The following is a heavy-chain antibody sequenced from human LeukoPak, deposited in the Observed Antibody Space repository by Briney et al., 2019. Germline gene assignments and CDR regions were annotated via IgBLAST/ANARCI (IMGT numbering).Heavy chain of an antibody. D-gene: IGHD2-15*01. Sequence: SETLSLTCTVSGGSISGYSWSWLRQPPGKGLEYIGYIGYIYYNGSTNHNPSLKSRVTISLDSSKNVFSLRLTSVTAADTAIYYCARLYCMSAGCYEIYWGQGTLVTVSS. CDR2: IYYNGST. J-gene: IGHJ4*02. V-gene: IGHV4-59*08. CDR3: ARLYCMSAGCYEIY. CDR1: GGSISGYS.